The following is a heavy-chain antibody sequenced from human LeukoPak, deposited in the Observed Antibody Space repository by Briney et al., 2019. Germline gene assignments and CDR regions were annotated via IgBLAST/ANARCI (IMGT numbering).Heavy chain of an antibody. J-gene: IGHJ4*02. V-gene: IGHV4-59*01. D-gene: IGHD4-11*01. Sequence: PSETLSLTGTVSGGSISSYYWSWIRQPPGKGLEWIGYIYYSGSTNYNPSLKSRVTISVDTSKNQFSLKLSSVTAADTAVYYCARHGGTRITLVEVYYFDYWGQGTLVTVSS. CDR2: IYYSGST. CDR3: ARHGGTRITLVEVYYFDY. CDR1: GGSISSYY.